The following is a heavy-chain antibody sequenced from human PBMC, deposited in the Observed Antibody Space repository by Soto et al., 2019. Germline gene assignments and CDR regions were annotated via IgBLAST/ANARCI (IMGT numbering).Heavy chain of an antibody. J-gene: IGHJ4*02. V-gene: IGHV3-7*01. Sequence: GGSLRLSCAASGITFSNYWMTWVRQAPGKGLEWVANIKQDGSEKYYVDSVKGRFTISRDNAKNSLYLQMNSLRAEDTPVYYCAREIFYWGQGTLVTVSS. CDR3: AREIFY. CDR2: IKQDGSEK. CDR1: GITFSNYW.